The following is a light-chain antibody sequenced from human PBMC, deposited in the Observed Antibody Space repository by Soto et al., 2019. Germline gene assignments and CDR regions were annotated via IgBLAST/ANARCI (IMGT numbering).Light chain of an antibody. CDR2: GTS. Sequence: EIVLTPSPATLSLSPGERATLSCRASQSVSSNFLAWYQQKPGQAPRLLIYGTSNRATGIPDRFSGSGSGTDFTLTISRLEPEDFAVYYCQQYGSSPRTFGQGTKVDIK. CDR1: QSVSSNF. V-gene: IGKV3-20*01. CDR3: QQYGSSPRT. J-gene: IGKJ1*01.